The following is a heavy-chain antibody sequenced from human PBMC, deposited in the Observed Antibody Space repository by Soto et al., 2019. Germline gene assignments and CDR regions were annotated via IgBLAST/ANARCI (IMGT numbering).Heavy chain of an antibody. CDR1: GGSISSSNW. J-gene: IGHJ4*02. CDR3: ARAYSYGGYVRYFDY. CDR2: IYHSGST. Sequence: QVQLQESGPGLVKLSGTLPLTCAVFGGSISSSNWWSWVRQPPGKGLEWIGEIYHSGSTNYNPSLKSRVTISVDKAKNQFSLKLSSVTAAYTAVYYCARAYSYGGYVRYFDYWGQGTLVTVSS. D-gene: IGHD5-12*01. V-gene: IGHV4-4*02.